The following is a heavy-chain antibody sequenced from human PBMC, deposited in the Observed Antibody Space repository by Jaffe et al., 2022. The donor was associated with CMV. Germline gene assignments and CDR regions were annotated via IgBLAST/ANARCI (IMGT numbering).Heavy chain of an antibody. V-gene: IGHV4-39*01. CDR1: GDSVSTNNYY. D-gene: IGHD6-19*01. CDR2: ASFDGKT. J-gene: IGHJ4*02. CDR3: ARPGVAVAGDVDY. Sequence: QLHLQESGPGLVKPSETLSLTCAVSGDSVSTNNYYWGWIRQPPGKGLEWIGSASFDGKTFYNPSLKSRVTISVEQSKTQISLKMNSVTAADTAVYYCARPGVAVAGDVDYWGQGILVSVSS.